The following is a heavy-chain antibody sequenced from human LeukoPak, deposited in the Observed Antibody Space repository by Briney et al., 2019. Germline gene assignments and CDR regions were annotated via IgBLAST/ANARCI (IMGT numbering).Heavy chain of an antibody. CDR3: ATGLGQRDY. V-gene: IGHV4-59*08. Sequence: SETLSLTCTVSGGSISTYYWSWIRQPPGKGLEWIGYIYHSGSTNYNPSLKSRVTISVDTSKNQFSLKLNSVTAADTAVYYCATGLGQRDYWGQGTLVTVSS. J-gene: IGHJ4*02. CDR2: IYHSGST. D-gene: IGHD7-27*01. CDR1: GGSISTYY.